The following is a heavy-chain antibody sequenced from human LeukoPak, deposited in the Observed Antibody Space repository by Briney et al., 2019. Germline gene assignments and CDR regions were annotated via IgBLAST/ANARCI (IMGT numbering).Heavy chain of an antibody. D-gene: IGHD3-22*01. CDR3: ARVSYYYDSSGPYYFDY. V-gene: IGHV1-18*01. J-gene: IGHJ4*02. CDR1: GYTFTSYG. Sequence: ASVKVSCKASGYTFTSYGISWVRQAPGQGLEWMGWISTYNGNTNYAQKLQGRVTMTTDTSTNTASTAYMEPRSLRSDDTAVYYCARVSYYYDSSGPYYFDYWGQGTLVTVSS. CDR2: ISTYNGNT.